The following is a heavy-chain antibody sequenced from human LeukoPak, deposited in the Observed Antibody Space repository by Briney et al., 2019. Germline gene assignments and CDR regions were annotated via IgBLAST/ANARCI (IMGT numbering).Heavy chain of an antibody. V-gene: IGHV4-59*01. J-gene: IGHJ4*02. CDR2: IYYTGNT. Sequence: SETLSLTCTVSGGSITNYNWNWIRQPPGKGLEWIGYIYYTGNTNFNPSLKSRVTISVDTSKNQFSLKLTSVTAADAAVYYCARGGGAAGYDNEFDYWGQGALVTVSS. D-gene: IGHD5-12*01. CDR1: GGSITNYN. CDR3: ARGGGAAGYDNEFDY.